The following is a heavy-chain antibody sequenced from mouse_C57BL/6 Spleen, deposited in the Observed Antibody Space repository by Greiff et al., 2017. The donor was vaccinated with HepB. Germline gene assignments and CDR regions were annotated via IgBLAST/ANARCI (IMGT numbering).Heavy chain of an antibody. CDR2: INPNNGGT. V-gene: IGHV1-18*01. CDR1: GYTFTDYN. Sequence: DVKLQESGPELVKPGASVKIPCKASGYTFTDYNMDWVKQSHGKSLEWIGDINPNNGGTIYNQKFKGKATLTVDKSSSTAYMELRSLTSEDTAVYYCARREGKRLRYNWYFDVWGTGTTVTVSS. J-gene: IGHJ1*03. D-gene: IGHD1-1*01. CDR3: ARREGKRLRYNWYFDV.